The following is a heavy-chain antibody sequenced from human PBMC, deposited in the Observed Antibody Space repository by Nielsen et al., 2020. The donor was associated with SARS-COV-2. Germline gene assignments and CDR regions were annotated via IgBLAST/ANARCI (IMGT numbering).Heavy chain of an antibody. D-gene: IGHD3-3*01. CDR3: ARERVGGITIFGVVTRYGMDV. CDR2: IYASGST. J-gene: IGHJ6*02. CDR1: GGSINTYF. V-gene: IGHV4-4*07. Sequence: SETLSLTCTVSGGSINTYFWSWIRQPAGRGLEWIGHIYASGSTIYNPSLKSRVSISIDTSKNQFSLKLSSVTAADTALYYCARERVGGITIFGVVTRYGMDVWGQGTTVTVSS.